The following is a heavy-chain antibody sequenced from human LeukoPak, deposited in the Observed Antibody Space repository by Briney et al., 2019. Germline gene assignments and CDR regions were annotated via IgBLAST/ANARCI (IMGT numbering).Heavy chain of an antibody. V-gene: IGHV3-11*04. CDR3: ARYCSSTSCYTPSDVYDI. D-gene: IGHD2-2*02. J-gene: IGHJ3*02. Sequence: GGSLRLSCAASGFTFSDYYMSWIRQAPGKGREWLSYISSSGYTIYYADSVKGRFTISRDNANNSLYLQMNSLRAEDTAVYYCARYCSSTSCYTPSDVYDIWGQGTMVTVSS. CDR1: GFTFSDYY. CDR2: ISSSGYTI.